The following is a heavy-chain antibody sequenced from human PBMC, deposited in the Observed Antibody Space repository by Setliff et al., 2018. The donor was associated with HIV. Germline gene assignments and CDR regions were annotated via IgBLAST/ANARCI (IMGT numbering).Heavy chain of an antibody. Sequence: ASVKVSCKASGYDFTAYAISWVRQAPGQGLEWMGRIGGDNANIKFAQSFQGRVTMTTDTSTNTAYLELTSLRSDDTAVYYYARYAASGTGWFDPWGQGTQVTVSS. CDR3: ARYAASGTGWFDP. CDR1: GYDFTAYA. CDR2: IGGDNANI. D-gene: IGHD2-8*02. J-gene: IGHJ5*02. V-gene: IGHV1-18*01.